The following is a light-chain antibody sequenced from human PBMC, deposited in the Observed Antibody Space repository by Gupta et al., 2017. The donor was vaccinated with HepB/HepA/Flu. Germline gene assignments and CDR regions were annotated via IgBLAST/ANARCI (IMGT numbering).Light chain of an antibody. CDR3: MQTLDTPYT. V-gene: IGKV2-28*01. CDR1: QTLLHRDGYHF. J-gene: IGKJ2*01. Sequence: IVMSQCPLSLSVTPGEPASISCRSSQTLLHRDGYHFLNWHVQKPGQSPHLLIYVASSRASGVPDRFNGSGSGTDFTLFISRVEAEDVGIYFCMQTLDTPYTFGQGTKLEI. CDR2: VAS.